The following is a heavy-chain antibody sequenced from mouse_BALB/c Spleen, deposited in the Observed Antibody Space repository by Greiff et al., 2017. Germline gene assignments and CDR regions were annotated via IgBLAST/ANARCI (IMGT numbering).Heavy chain of an antibody. CDR3: ARGGYDVAWFAY. V-gene: IGHV5-4*02. CDR2: ISDGGSYT. Sequence: EVKLMESGGGLVKPGGSLKLSCAASGFTFSDYYMYWVRQTPEKRLEWVATISDGGSYTYYPDSVKGRFTISRDNAKNNLYLQMSSLKSEDTAMYYCARGGYDVAWFAYWGQGTLVTVSA. CDR1: GFTFSDYY. D-gene: IGHD2-14*01. J-gene: IGHJ3*01.